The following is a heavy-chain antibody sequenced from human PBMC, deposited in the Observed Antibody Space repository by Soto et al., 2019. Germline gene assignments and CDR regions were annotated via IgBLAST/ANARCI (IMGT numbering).Heavy chain of an antibody. Sequence: ASVKVSCKASGYTFSSYAMHWVLQAPGQRLEWMGWINAGYGNTKSSQKFQGQVTISADKSIRTAYLQWNSLKASDTAMYYCVRVGLVGSNSLTNAWFDPWGPGTLVTVSS. V-gene: IGHV1-3*01. CDR2: INAGYGNT. CDR3: VRVGLVGSNSLTNAWFDP. J-gene: IGHJ5*02. D-gene: IGHD2-8*02. CDR1: GYTFSSYA.